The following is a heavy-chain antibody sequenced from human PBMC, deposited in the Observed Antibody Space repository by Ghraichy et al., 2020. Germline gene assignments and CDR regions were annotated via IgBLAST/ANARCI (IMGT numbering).Heavy chain of an antibody. CDR1: GFSLSTSGVG. V-gene: IGHV2-5*02. CDR3: AHRRPLGTSWSRGRFDY. Sequence: SGPTLVKPTQTLTLTCTFSGFSLSTSGVGVGWIRQPPGKALEWLALIYWDDDKFYSPSLKTRLTITKDTSKNQVVLTITNMDPVDTATYFCAHRRPLGTSWSRGRFDYWGQGTLVTVSS. CDR2: IYWDDDK. J-gene: IGHJ4*02. D-gene: IGHD3-10*01.